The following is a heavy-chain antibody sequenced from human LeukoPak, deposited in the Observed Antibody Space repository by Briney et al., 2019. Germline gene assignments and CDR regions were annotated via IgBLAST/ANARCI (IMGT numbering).Heavy chain of an antibody. Sequence: ASVAVSCKASGYTLTGYYLHWVRQAPGQGLEWMGWINPNSGGTNYAQKFQGRVTMTRDTSISTAYMELSRPISDDTAVYYCARDEQQDYWGQGTLVTVSS. V-gene: IGHV1-2*02. CDR1: GYTLTGYY. J-gene: IGHJ4*02. CDR2: INPNSGGT. D-gene: IGHD6-13*01. CDR3: ARDEQQDY.